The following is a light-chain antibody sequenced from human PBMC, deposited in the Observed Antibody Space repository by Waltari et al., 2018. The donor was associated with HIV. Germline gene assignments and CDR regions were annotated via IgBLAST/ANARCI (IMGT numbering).Light chain of an antibody. CDR2: RDS. V-gene: IGLV3-25*03. Sequence: SSDLTQAPSVSVSPGQTASISCSRHALVNHYVHWYQEKAGQGPVLVMSRDSERPLGIPERISGSRSGSLATLTITGVLAEDEADYYCQSAAPNGTSVIFGGGTKLTVL. CDR1: ALVNHY. CDR3: QSAAPNGTSVI. J-gene: IGLJ2*01.